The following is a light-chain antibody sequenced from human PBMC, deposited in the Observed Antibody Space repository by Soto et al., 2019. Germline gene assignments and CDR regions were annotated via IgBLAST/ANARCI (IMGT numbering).Light chain of an antibody. CDR2: DAS. V-gene: IGKV1-5*01. Sequence: DIQMTQSPSTRSAAVGDRVTITCRASQSISSWLAWYQQKPGKAPKFLIYDASSLESGVPSRFSGSGPGTEFTLTISSLQPEDFAIYYCQQYNRYLTFGQGTKVDIK. J-gene: IGKJ1*01. CDR1: QSISSW. CDR3: QQYNRYLT.